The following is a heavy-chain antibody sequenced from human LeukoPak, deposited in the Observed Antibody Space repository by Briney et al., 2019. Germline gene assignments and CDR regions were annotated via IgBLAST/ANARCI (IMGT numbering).Heavy chain of an antibody. Sequence: KSSETLSLTCAVYGGSFSGYYWSWIRQPPGRGLEWIGEINHSGSTNYNPSLKSRVTMSVDTSKNQFSLKLSSVTAADTAVYYCARDNYYYDSSGYSAFDIWGQGTMVTVSS. V-gene: IGHV4-34*01. D-gene: IGHD3-22*01. J-gene: IGHJ3*02. CDR2: INHSGST. CDR3: ARDNYYYDSSGYSAFDI. CDR1: GGSFSGYY.